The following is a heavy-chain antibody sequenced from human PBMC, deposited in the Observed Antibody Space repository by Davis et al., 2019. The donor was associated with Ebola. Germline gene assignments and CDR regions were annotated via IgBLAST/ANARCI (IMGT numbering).Heavy chain of an antibody. CDR1: GYTFTSYG. V-gene: IGHV1-46*01. CDR2: INPSGGST. Sequence: ASVKVSCKASGYTFTSYGISWVRQAPGQGLEWMGIINPSGGSTSYAQKFQGRVTMTRDTSTSTVYMELSSLRSEDTAVYYCARTSYSSSWYYYYGMDVWGQGTTVTVSS. CDR3: ARTSYSSSWYYYYGMDV. J-gene: IGHJ6*02. D-gene: IGHD6-13*01.